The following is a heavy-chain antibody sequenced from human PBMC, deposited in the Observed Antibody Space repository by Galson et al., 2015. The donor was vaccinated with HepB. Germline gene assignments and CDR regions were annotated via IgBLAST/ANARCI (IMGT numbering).Heavy chain of an antibody. CDR1: GFSRRTSGVW. D-gene: IGHD3-10*01. CDR2: INGDDQN. J-gene: IGHJ4*02. V-gene: IGHV2-70*10. CDR3: SRTAAQEGSGSYAFDY. Sequence: PSLAIPTQTLTLTFTFSGFSRRTSGVWVGWDRQPPGKALESIARINGDDQNYYSPTLTTTLTISKDTPQHQVVLITTNMDAVDTDSYYCSRTAAQEGSGSYAFDYWGQGTMVTVSS.